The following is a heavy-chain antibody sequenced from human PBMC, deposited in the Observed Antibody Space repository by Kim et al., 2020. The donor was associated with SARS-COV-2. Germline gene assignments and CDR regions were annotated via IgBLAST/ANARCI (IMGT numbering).Heavy chain of an antibody. CDR1: GGSIDTTSYY. Sequence: SETLSLTCAVSGGSIDTTSYYWGWIRQPPGKGLEWIASIDYSGSTYYNPSLKSRLTISVDTSKNQFSLKLTSVIAADTAVYYCARLHGVAGDSWGQGTLVTVSS. CDR2: IDYSGST. D-gene: IGHD3-10*01. J-gene: IGHJ5*02. V-gene: IGHV4-39*01. CDR3: ARLHGVAGDS.